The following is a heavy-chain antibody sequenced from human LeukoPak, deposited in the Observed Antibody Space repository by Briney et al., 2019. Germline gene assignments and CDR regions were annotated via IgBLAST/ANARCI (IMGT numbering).Heavy chain of an antibody. CDR1: GYTFTSYY. CDR2: INPNSGGT. CDR3: ARDEEEYYGSGDIAHYYYMDV. Sequence: ASVKVSCKASGYTFTSYYMHWVRQAPGQGLEWMGWINPNSGGTNYAQKFQGRVTMTRDTSISTAYMELSRLRSDDTAVYYCARDEEEYYGSGDIAHYYYMDVWGKGTTVTVSS. J-gene: IGHJ6*03. D-gene: IGHD3-10*01. V-gene: IGHV1-2*02.